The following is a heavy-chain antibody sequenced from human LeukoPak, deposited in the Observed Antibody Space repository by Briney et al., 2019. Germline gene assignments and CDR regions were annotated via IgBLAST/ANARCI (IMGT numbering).Heavy chain of an antibody. CDR3: AREHYGDYVFAFVI. CDR1: GFTFSSYA. D-gene: IGHD4-17*01. Sequence: GGSLRLSCAASGFTFSSYAMHWVRQAPGKGLEWVAVISYDGSKKYYADSVKGRFTISRDNSKNTLYLQMNSLRAEDTAVYYCAREHYGDYVFAFVIWGQGTMVTVSS. V-gene: IGHV3-30-3*01. J-gene: IGHJ3*02. CDR2: ISYDGSKK.